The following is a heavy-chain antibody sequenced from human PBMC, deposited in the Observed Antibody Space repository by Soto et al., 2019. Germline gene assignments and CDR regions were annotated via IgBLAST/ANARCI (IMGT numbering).Heavy chain of an antibody. J-gene: IGHJ6*02. CDR3: AKGLDFWSGLKAYGMDV. CDR2: IYYSGST. Sequence: SETLSLTCTVSGGSVSIGDYLWSWLRQSPGKRLEWIAYIYYSGSTNYNPSLKSRATISVDTSKSQVSLTLTSMTAEDTAVYYCAKGLDFWSGLKAYGMDVWGQGTTVTVSS. D-gene: IGHD3-3*01. V-gene: IGHV4-61*08. CDR1: GGSVSIGDYL.